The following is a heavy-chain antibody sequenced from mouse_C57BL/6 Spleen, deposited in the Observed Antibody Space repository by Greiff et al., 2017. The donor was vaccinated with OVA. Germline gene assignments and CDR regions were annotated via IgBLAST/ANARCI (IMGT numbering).Heavy chain of an antibody. CDR3: ARSGDYDDWYFDV. V-gene: IGHV1-82*01. D-gene: IGHD2-4*01. Sequence: QVQLQQSGPELVKPGASVKISCKASGYAFSSSWMNWVKQRPGKGLEWIGRIYPGDGDTNYNGKFKGKATLTADKSSSTAYMQLSSRTSEDSAVYFCARSGDYDDWYFDVWGTGTTVTVSS. CDR1: GYAFSSSW. J-gene: IGHJ1*03. CDR2: IYPGDGDT.